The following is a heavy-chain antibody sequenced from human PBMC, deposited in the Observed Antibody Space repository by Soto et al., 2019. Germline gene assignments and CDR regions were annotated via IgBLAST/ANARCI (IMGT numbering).Heavy chain of an antibody. Sequence: ASVKVSCKASGYTFTSYDMHWVRQAPGQRLEWIVLIISGYGNTKYSQNFQGRFTITRDTSASTAYMELSSLRSEDTSVYYCASTSHLKQLVSPFDYWGQGTLVTVSS. J-gene: IGHJ4*02. CDR2: IISGYGNT. CDR1: GYTFTSYD. D-gene: IGHD6-6*01. CDR3: ASTSHLKQLVSPFDY. V-gene: IGHV1-3*01.